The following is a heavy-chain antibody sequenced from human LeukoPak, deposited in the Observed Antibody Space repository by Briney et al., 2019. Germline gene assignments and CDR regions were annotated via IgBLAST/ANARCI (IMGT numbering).Heavy chain of an antibody. D-gene: IGHD3-9*01. V-gene: IGHV4-59*01. Sequence: AETLSLTCTVSGGSISSYYWSWIRQPPGKGLEWIGYIYYSGSTNYNPSLKSRVTISVDTSKNQFSLKLSSVTAADTAVYYCAREAIVTGLHWFDPWGQGTLVTVSS. CDR3: AREAIVTGLHWFDP. CDR1: GGSISSYY. CDR2: IYYSGST. J-gene: IGHJ5*02.